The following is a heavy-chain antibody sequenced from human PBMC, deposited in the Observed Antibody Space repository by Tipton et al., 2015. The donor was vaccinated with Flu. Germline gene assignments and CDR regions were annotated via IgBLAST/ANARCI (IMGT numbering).Heavy chain of an antibody. CDR3: ARANYDILTGYPWGSVGWFDP. CDR2: IYYSGST. J-gene: IGHJ5*02. Sequence: TLSLTCTVSGGSIGSYYWSWIRQPPGKGLEWIGYIYYSGSTNYNPSLKSRVTISVDTSKNQFSLKLSSVTAADTAVYYCARANYDILTGYPWGSVGWFDPWGQGTLVTVSS. V-gene: IGHV4-59*01. CDR1: GGSIGSYY. D-gene: IGHD3-9*01.